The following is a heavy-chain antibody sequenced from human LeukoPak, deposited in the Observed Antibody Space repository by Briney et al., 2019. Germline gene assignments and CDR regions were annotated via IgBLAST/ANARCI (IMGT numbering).Heavy chain of an antibody. J-gene: IGHJ6*03. V-gene: IGHV4-31*03. CDR3: ARDSIEVATTLETYYYMDV. CDR1: SGSISSGGYY. CDR2: IYYSGST. Sequence: PSETLSLTCTVSSGSISSGGYYWSWIRQHPGRGLEWIGYIYYSGSTYYNPSLKSRVTISVDTSKNQFSLKLSSVTAADTAVYYCARDSIEVATTLETYYYMDVWGKGTTVTVSS. D-gene: IGHD5-12*01.